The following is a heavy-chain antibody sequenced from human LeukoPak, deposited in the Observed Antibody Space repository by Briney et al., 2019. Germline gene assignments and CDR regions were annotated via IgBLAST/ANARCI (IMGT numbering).Heavy chain of an antibody. Sequence: GGSLRLACAASGLTFSESWMSWVRQAPGQGLEWVAAIKEDGSEKDYVDSVKGRFTISRDNAKNSLYLQMNNLRPEDTAVYYCATYTNWVAGDVWGQGTSVSVSS. CDR3: ATYTNWVAGDV. D-gene: IGHD1-1*01. CDR2: IKEDGSEK. CDR1: GLTFSESW. J-gene: IGHJ6*02. V-gene: IGHV3-7*01.